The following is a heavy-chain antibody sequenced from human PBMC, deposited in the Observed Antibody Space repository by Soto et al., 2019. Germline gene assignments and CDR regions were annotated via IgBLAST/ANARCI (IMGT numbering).Heavy chain of an antibody. CDR3: AREIYQTPLFQSWQHRTNGMDV. CDR1: GYTFTGYY. J-gene: IGHJ6*02. V-gene: IGHV1-2*04. CDR2: INPNSGGT. D-gene: IGHD6-13*01. Sequence: ASVKVSCKASGYTFTGYYMHWVRQAPGQGLEWMGWINPNSGGTNYAQKFQGWVTMTRDTSISTAYMELSRLRSDDTAVYYCAREIYQTPLFQSWQHRTNGMDVWGQGTTVTVSS.